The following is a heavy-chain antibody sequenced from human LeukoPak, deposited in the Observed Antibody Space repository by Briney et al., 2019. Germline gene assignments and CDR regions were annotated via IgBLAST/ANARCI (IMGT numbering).Heavy chain of an antibody. Sequence: PGGSLRLSCAASGFTFSSYWMSWVRQAPGKGLEWVANIKQGGSEEYYVDSVKGRFTISRDNAKNSLYLQMNSLRAEDTAVYYCARPYYDILTGMEYYFDYWGQGTLVTVSS. CDR2: IKQGGSEE. J-gene: IGHJ4*02. V-gene: IGHV3-7*03. CDR1: GFTFSSYW. CDR3: ARPYYDILTGMEYYFDY. D-gene: IGHD3-9*01.